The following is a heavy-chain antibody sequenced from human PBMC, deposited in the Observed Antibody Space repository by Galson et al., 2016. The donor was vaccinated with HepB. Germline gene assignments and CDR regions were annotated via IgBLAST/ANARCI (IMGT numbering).Heavy chain of an antibody. V-gene: IGHV3-64*01. CDR2: IRGSGGTS. CDR3: ARGECGAECYQLDS. D-gene: IGHD2-21*01. Sequence: SLRLSCAASGFTFHDYAMHWVRQAPGKGLEFVSFIRGSGGTSYYANSVKGRFTISRDNSKNTLYLQMGSLRTDDTAVYYCARGECGAECYQLDSWGQGTLVTVSS. CDR1: GFTFHDYA. J-gene: IGHJ4*02.